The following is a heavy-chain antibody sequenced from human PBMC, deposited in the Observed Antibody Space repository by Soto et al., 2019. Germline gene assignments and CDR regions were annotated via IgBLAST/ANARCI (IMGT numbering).Heavy chain of an antibody. CDR1: RFTCSSCT. D-gene: IGHD3-10*01. V-gene: IGHV3-21*02. CDR2: ISLSTNYI. J-gene: IGHJ6*02. CDR3: ARDSRLRERGVMRGFVGLDV. Sequence: EVQLVESGGGLVKSGGSLRLSCAASRFTCSSCTMNWVRQAPGKGLEWVSSISLSTNYIYYADSVRGRFTISRDNATKSVYLKMSSLRALDTAVYYCARDSRLRERGVMRGFVGLDVWGLGTTVTVSS.